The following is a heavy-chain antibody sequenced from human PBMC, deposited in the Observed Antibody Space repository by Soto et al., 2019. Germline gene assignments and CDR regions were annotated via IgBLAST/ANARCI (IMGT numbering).Heavy chain of an antibody. J-gene: IGHJ5*02. CDR3: ARVTGIAVALNWFDP. Sequence: QVQLVQSGAEVKKPGASVKVSCKASGYSFTSYGISWVRQAPGQGLEWMGWISAYNGNTNYAQKLQGRVTMTTDTSTSTAYRDVRSLRSADTAVYYCARVTGIAVALNWFDPWGQGTLVTDSS. V-gene: IGHV1-18*01. CDR1: GYSFTSYG. CDR2: ISAYNGNT. D-gene: IGHD6-19*01.